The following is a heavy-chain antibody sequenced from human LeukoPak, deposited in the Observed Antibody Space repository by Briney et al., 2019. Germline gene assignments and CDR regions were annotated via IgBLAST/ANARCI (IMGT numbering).Heavy chain of an antibody. CDR1: GFTFTNNF. CDR3: VREGFYFFDL. V-gene: IGHV3-7*01. Sequence: GRSLRLSCAASGFTFTNNFMSWVRQVPGKGLEWVANITQDGSEPTYADSVRGRFTIFRDNAKDSLYLQMNSLRAEDSATYYCVREGFYFFDLWGQGTLVTVSS. J-gene: IGHJ4*01. CDR2: ITQDGSEP.